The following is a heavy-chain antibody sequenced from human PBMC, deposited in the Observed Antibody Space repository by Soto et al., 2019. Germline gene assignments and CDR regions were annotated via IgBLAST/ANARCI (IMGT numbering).Heavy chain of an antibody. J-gene: IGHJ4*02. CDR3: ARLSSIDSSGYYLNY. Sequence: PSETLSLTCTVSGGSISSGDYYWSWIRQHPGKGLEWIGYIYYSGSTHYSSSLKSRVTMSIDTSKNQFPLKLTSVTAADTDVYYCARLSSIDSSGYYLNYWGRGTLVTAPQ. D-gene: IGHD3-22*01. V-gene: IGHV4-31*03. CDR2: IYYSGST. CDR1: GGSISSGDYY.